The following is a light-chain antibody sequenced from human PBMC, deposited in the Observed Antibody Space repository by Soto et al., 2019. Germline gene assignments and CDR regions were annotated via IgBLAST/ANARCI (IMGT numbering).Light chain of an antibody. V-gene: IGLV1-44*01. CDR2: TND. CDR3: AVWDDRLNGHV. CDR1: SSNIGTSS. Sequence: QSVLTQPPSASGTPGQTVTISCSGSSSNIGTSSVHWYKHLPGTAPKPLIYTNDQLPSGVPDRFSGSKSGTSASLAISGLQYEDEADYYCAVWDDRLNGHVFGAGTKVTVL. J-gene: IGLJ1*01.